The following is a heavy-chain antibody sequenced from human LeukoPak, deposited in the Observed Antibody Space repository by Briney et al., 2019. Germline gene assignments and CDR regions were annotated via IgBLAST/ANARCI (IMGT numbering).Heavy chain of an antibody. CDR2: INHSGST. V-gene: IGHV4-34*01. D-gene: IGHD3-10*01. J-gene: IGHJ4*02. CDR3: ARAGGSGSYSSLEY. CDR1: GGSFSGYY. Sequence: KTSETLSLTCAVYGGSFSGYYWSWIRQPPGKGLEWIGEINHSGSTNYNPSLKSRVTITVDTSKGQFSLKLSSVTAADTAVYYCARAGGSGSYSSLEYWGQGTLVTVSS.